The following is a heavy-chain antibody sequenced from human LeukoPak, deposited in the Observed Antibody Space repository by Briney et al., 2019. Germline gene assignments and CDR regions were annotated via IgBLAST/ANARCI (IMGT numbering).Heavy chain of an antibody. CDR1: GGSISSSSYY. V-gene: IGHV4-39*07. D-gene: IGHD3-22*01. J-gene: IGHJ4*02. CDR2: IYYSGST. Sequence: PSETLSLTCTVSGGSISSSSYYWGWIRQPPGTGLEWIGSIYYSGSTYYNPSLKSRVTISVDTSKNQFSLKLSSVTAADTAVYYCARVRDSSGYYLYYFDYWGQGTLVTVSS. CDR3: ARVRDSSGYYLYYFDY.